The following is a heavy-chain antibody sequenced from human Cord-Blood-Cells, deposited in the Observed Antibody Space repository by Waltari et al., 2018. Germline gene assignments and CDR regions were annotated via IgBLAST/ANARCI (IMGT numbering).Heavy chain of an antibody. CDR3: ARVDFKRAVAGTGDWYFDL. D-gene: IGHD6-19*01. V-gene: IGHV1-46*01. CDR1: GYTFTSYY. CDR2: INPSGGST. Sequence: QVQLVQSGAEVKKPGASVKVSCKASGYTFTSYYMHWVRQAPGHGLEWMGIINPSGGSTSYAQKFQGRVTMTRDTSTSTVYMELSSLRSEDTAVYYCARVDFKRAVAGTGDWYFDLWGRGTLVTVSS. J-gene: IGHJ2*01.